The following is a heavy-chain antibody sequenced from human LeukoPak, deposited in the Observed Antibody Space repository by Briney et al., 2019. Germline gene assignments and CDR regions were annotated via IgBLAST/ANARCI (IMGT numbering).Heavy chain of an antibody. CDR3: TRGVTIVPDY. J-gene: IGHJ4*02. D-gene: IGHD2-8*01. CDR1: RFTFNSYA. Sequence: GGSLRLSCAASRFTFNSYAMTWVRQAPGQGLEWVANIKQDGSEKYYVDSVKGRFTISRDNAKSSLYLQMNSLRVEDTAVYYCTRGVTIVPDYWGQGTLVTVSS. V-gene: IGHV3-7*01. CDR2: IKQDGSEK.